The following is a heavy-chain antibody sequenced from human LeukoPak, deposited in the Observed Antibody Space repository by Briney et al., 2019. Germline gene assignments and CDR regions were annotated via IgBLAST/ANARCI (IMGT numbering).Heavy chain of an antibody. CDR2: IYYSGST. Sequence: KPSETLSLTCTVSGGSISSSSYYWGWIRQPPGKGLEWIGSIYYSGSTYYNPSLKSRVTISVDTSKNQFSLKLSSVTAADTAVYYCARQSSGYFFYFDYWGQGTLVTVSS. D-gene: IGHD3-22*01. J-gene: IGHJ4*02. CDR3: ARQSSGYFFYFDY. CDR1: GGSISSSSYY. V-gene: IGHV4-39*01.